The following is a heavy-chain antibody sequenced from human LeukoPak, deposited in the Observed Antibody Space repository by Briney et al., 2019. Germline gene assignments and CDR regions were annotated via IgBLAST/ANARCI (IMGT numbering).Heavy chain of an antibody. CDR3: ARHPFATPFDY. J-gene: IGHJ4*02. Sequence: EWIGYAYYSGHTNYNSSLKSRVTMSLDTSKSQFSLRLSSVTAADTAVYFCARHPFATPFDYWGPGTLVTVSS. V-gene: IGHV4-59*08. CDR2: AYYSGHT. D-gene: IGHD2-15*01.